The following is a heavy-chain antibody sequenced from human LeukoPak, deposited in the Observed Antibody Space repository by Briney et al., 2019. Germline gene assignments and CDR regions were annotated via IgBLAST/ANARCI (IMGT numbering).Heavy chain of an antibody. CDR3: ARDRVEQQPYDYYFDY. J-gene: IGHJ4*02. CDR1: GFTFDDYA. D-gene: IGHD6-13*01. Sequence: PGGSLRLSCAASGFTFDDYAMHWVRQAPGKGLEWVSGISWNSGSIGYADSVKGRFTVSRDNAKNSLYLQMNSLRAEDTAVYYCARDRVEQQPYDYYFDYWGQGTLVTVSS. V-gene: IGHV3-9*01. CDR2: ISWNSGSI.